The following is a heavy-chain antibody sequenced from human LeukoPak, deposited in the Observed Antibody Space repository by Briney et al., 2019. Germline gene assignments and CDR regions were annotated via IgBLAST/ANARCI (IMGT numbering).Heavy chain of an antibody. CDR3: ARLVGASWFDS. V-gene: IGHV6-1*01. D-gene: IGHD1-26*01. J-gene: IGHJ5*01. Sequence: SQTLSLTCAISGDSVSTNSATWTWLRQSPSRGLEWLGRTYYRSKWNDDYAVSMKSRITINPDTSKNQFSLQLNSVTPEDTAVYYCARLVGASWFDSWGQGTLVTVSS. CDR2: TYYRSKWND. CDR1: GDSVSTNSAT.